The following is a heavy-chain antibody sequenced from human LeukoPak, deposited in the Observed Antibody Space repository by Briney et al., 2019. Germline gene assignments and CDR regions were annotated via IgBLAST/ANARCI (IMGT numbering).Heavy chain of an antibody. CDR2: IYYSGST. D-gene: IGHD3-22*01. V-gene: IGHV4-34*11. CDR3: ARKRVVVTLHDAFDI. Sequence: ASETLSLTCAVYGGSFSGYYWSWIRQPPGKGLEWIGYIYYSGSTNYNPSLKSRVTISVDTSKTQFSLKPSSVTAADTAVYYCARKRVVVTLHDAFDIWGQGTMVTVSS. CDR1: GGSFSGYY. J-gene: IGHJ3*02.